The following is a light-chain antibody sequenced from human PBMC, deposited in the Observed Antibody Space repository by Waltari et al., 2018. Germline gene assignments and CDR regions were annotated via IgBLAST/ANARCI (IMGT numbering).Light chain of an antibody. CDR3: QQRRDWPLT. CDR2: DAS. Sequence: EIVLTQSPATLSLSPGERASLSCRASQSVSRDLAWYRQKPSQAPRLLIFDASIRATGTPARFSGSGSGTDFTLTISSLEPEDFAVYYCQQRRDWPLTFGGGTKVEIK. J-gene: IGKJ4*01. V-gene: IGKV3-11*01. CDR1: QSVSRD.